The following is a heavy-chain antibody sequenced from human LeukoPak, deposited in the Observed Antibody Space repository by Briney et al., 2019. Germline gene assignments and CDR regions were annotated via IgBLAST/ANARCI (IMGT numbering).Heavy chain of an antibody. Sequence: SGTLSLTCAVSGGSISSSNWWSWVRQPPGKGLEWIGEIYHSGSTNYNPSLKSRVTISVDKSKNQFSLKLSSVTAADTAVYYCAKEPSIAARGPFDYWGQGTLVTVSS. CDR1: GGSISSSNW. V-gene: IGHV4-4*02. D-gene: IGHD6-6*01. CDR2: IYHSGST. CDR3: AKEPSIAARGPFDY. J-gene: IGHJ4*02.